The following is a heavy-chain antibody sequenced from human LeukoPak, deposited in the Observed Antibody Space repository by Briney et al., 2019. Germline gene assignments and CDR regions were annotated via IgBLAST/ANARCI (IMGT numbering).Heavy chain of an antibody. J-gene: IGHJ4*02. CDR2: IYYSGST. Sequence: PSETLSLTCTVSGGSISSYYWSWVRQPPGKGLEWIGYIYYSGSTNYNPSLKSRVTISVDTSKSQFSLKLSSVAAADTAVYYCARNVEMATPTDWGQGTLVTVSS. V-gene: IGHV4-59*01. CDR1: GGSISSYY. CDR3: ARNVEMATPTD. D-gene: IGHD5-24*01.